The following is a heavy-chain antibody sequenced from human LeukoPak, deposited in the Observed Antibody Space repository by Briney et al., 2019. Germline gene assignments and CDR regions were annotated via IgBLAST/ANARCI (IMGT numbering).Heavy chain of an antibody. J-gene: IGHJ3*01. D-gene: IGHD4-23*01. Sequence: PGGSLRLSCSASGFTFRSCELSWVRQAPTEGLECVSYISSSGSIIYYADSVKGRFTISRDSAKNSLYLQMNRLRAEDTAVYYCARHDYHSNSDAFDVWGQGTMVTVSS. CDR2: ISSSGSII. CDR1: GFTFRSCE. CDR3: ARHDYHSNSDAFDV. V-gene: IGHV3-48*03.